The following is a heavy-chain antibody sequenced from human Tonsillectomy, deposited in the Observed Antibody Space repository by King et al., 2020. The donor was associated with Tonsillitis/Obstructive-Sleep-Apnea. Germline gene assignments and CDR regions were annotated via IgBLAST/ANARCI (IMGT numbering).Heavy chain of an antibody. CDR2: IKSKTDGGTT. D-gene: IGHD2-2*01. CDR1: GFTFSNAW. V-gene: IGHV3-15*01. Sequence: VQLVESGGGLVKPGGSLRLSCAASGFTFSNAWMSWVRQATGKGLEWVGRIKSKTDGGTTDYAAPVKGRFTISRDDSKNTLYLQMNSLKTEDTAVYYCTAKREDCSSTSCYDYWGQGTLVTVSS. CDR3: TAKREDCSSTSCYDY. J-gene: IGHJ4*02.